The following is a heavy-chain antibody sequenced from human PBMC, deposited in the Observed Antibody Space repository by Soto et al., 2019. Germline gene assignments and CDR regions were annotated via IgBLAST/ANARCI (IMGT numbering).Heavy chain of an antibody. CDR1: GFTFDDYA. J-gene: IGHJ4*02. Sequence: SGGSLRLSCAAPGFTFDDYAMHWVRQAPGKGLEWVSGISWNSGNIGYADSVKGRFTISRDNAKNSLYLQMNSLRAEDTALYYCAKGTNYDFWSGPSYWGQGALVTVSS. V-gene: IGHV3-9*01. CDR2: ISWNSGNI. CDR3: AKGTNYDFWSGPSY. D-gene: IGHD3-3*01.